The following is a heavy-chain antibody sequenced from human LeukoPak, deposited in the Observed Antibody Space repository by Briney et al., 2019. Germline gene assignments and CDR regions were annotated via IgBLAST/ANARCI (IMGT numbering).Heavy chain of an antibody. CDR2: IYYSGIT. V-gene: IGHV4-59*01. Sequence: SETLSLTCTVSGGSISSNYWSWVRPPPGKGLEWIGYIYYSGITNNNPSLKSRVTISVDTSKNQFSLKLSSVTAADTAVYYCARAYHGSGSFSLLFDPWGQGTLVTVSS. D-gene: IGHD3-10*01. CDR1: GGSISSNY. J-gene: IGHJ5*02. CDR3: ARAYHGSGSFSLLFDP.